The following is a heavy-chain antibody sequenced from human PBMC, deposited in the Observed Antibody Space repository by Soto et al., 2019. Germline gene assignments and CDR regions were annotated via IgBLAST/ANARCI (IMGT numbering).Heavy chain of an antibody. J-gene: IGHJ4*02. D-gene: IGHD6-19*01. V-gene: IGHV3-73*01. Sequence: GGSLRLSCAASGFTFSGSAMHWVRQASGKGLEWVGRIRSKANSYATAYAASVKGRFTISRDDSKNTAYLQMNSLKTEDTAVYYCTRHRYSSGFDYWGQGTLVTVSS. CDR3: TRHRYSSGFDY. CDR2: IRSKANSYAT. CDR1: GFTFSGSA.